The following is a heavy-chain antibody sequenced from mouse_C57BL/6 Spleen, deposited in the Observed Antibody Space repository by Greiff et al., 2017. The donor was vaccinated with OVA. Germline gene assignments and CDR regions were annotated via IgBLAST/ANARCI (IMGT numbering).Heavy chain of an antibody. J-gene: IGHJ1*03. V-gene: IGHV1-52*01. CDR3: ARGYNGSSYWYFDV. CDR2: IDPSDSET. D-gene: IGHD1-1*01. Sequence: QVQLQQPGAELVRPGSSVKLSCKASGYTFTSYWMHWVKQRPIQGLEWIGNIDPSDSETHYNQKFKDKATLTVDKSSSTAYMQLSSLTSEDSAVYYCARGYNGSSYWYFDVWGTGTTVTVSS. CDR1: GYTFTSYW.